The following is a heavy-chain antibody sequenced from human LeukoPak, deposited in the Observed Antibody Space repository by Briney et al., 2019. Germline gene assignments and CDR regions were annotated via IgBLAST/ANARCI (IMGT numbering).Heavy chain of an antibody. CDR1: GFTFSSYW. CDR2: ISSSSSTI. V-gene: IGHV3-48*01. Sequence: GGSLRLSCAASGFTFSSYWMHWVRQAPGKGLEWVSYISSSSSTIYYADSVKGRFTISRDNAKNSLSLQMNSLRAEDTAVYYCARGFHRYYYDSGAYSVYWGQGTLVTVSS. D-gene: IGHD3-22*01. CDR3: ARGFHRYYYDSGAYSVY. J-gene: IGHJ4*02.